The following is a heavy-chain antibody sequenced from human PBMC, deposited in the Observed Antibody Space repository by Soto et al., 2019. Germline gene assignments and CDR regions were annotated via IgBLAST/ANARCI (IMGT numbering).Heavy chain of an antibody. CDR1: GFTFSSYS. CDR3: ARAAPYCGGDCYFDY. D-gene: IGHD2-21*02. V-gene: IGHV3-21*01. CDR2: ISSSSSYI. Sequence: GGTLRLSCAASGFTFSSYSMNWVRQAPGKGLEWVSSISSSSSYIYYADSVKGRFTISRDNAKNSLYLQMNSLRAEDTAVYYCARAAPYCGGDCYFDYWGQGTLVTVSS. J-gene: IGHJ4*02.